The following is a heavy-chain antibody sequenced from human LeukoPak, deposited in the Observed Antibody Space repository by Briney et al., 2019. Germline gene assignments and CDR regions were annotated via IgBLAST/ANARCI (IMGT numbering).Heavy chain of an antibody. CDR1: GGSISSYY. D-gene: IGHD5-12*01. J-gene: IGHJ6*03. CDR3: ARGRYSGYDSGDYYYYYMDV. CDR2: IYTSGST. V-gene: IGHV4-4*07. Sequence: PSETLSLTCTVSGGSISSYYWSWIRQPAGKGLEWIGRIYTSGSTNYNPSLKSRVTMSVDTSKNQFSLKLSSVTAADTAVYYCARGRYSGYDSGDYYYYYMDVWGKGTTVTVSS.